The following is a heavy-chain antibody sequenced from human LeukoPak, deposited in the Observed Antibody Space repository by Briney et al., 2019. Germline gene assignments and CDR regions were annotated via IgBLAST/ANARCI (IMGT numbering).Heavy chain of an antibody. CDR3: ARRDSSGYLNWFDP. D-gene: IGHD3-22*01. Sequence: PSETLSLTCTVSGGSLSSGDYYWSWIRQPPGEGLEWIGYIYYSGSTYYNPSLKSRVTISVDTSKNQFSLKLSSVTAADTAVYYCARRDSSGYLNWFDPWGQGTLVTVSS. J-gene: IGHJ5*02. CDR2: IYYSGST. CDR1: GGSLSSGDYY. V-gene: IGHV4-30-4*01.